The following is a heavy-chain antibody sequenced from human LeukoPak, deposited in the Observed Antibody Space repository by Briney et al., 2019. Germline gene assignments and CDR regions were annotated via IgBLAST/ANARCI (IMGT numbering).Heavy chain of an antibody. V-gene: IGHV3-7*01. D-gene: IGHD6-19*01. CDR3: ARVRGIAVAGTASIYFDY. CDR2: IKEDGSEK. Sequence: PGRSLRLSCAASGFTFSSYWMSWVRQAPGKGLEWVANIKEDGSEKYYVDSVKGRFTISRDNAKNSLYLQMNSLRAEDAAVYYCARVRGIAVAGTASIYFDYWGQGTLVTVSS. CDR1: GFTFSSYW. J-gene: IGHJ4*02.